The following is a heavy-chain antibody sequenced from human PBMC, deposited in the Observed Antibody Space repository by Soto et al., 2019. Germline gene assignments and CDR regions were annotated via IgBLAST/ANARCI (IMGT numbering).Heavy chain of an antibody. CDR3: AREYESSGYYRFAFDI. CDR2: IYSGGST. J-gene: IGHJ3*02. Sequence: GGSLRLSCAASGFTVSSNYMSWVRQAPGEGLEWVSVIYSGGSTYYADSVKGRFTISRDNSKNTLYLQMNSMRAEDTAVYYCAREYESSGYYRFAFDIWGQGTMVTVSS. V-gene: IGHV3-53*01. CDR1: GFTVSSNY. D-gene: IGHD3-22*01.